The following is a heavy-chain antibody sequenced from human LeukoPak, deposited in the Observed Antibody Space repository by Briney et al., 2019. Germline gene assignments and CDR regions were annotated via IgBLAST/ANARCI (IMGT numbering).Heavy chain of an antibody. CDR3: ARANYGSGSYHPYYYYMDV. CDR2: MNPNSGNT. J-gene: IGHJ6*03. V-gene: IGHV1-8*01. CDR1: GYSFTRYD. Sequence: GASVKVSCKASGYSFTRYDIDWVRQATGQGLEWMGWMNPNSGNTGYAEKFQGRVTMTRNTSISTAYMELSSLRSEDTAVYYCARANYGSGSYHPYYYYMDVWGQGTTVTVSS. D-gene: IGHD3-10*01.